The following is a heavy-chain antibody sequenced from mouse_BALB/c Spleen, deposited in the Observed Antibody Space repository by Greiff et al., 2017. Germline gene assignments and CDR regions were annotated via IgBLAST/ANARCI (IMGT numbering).Heavy chain of an antibody. V-gene: IGHV1-67*01. Sequence: QVQLQQSGPEVVRPGVSVKISCTGSGYTFTDYAMHWVKQSHAKSLEWIGVISTYNGNTNYNQKFKGKATMTVDKSSSTAYMELARLTSEDSAIYYCARSAVRREDYYAMDYWGQGTSVTVAS. J-gene: IGHJ4*01. CDR1: GYTFTDYA. CDR3: ARSAVRREDYYAMDY. CDR2: ISTYNGNT. D-gene: IGHD2-14*01.